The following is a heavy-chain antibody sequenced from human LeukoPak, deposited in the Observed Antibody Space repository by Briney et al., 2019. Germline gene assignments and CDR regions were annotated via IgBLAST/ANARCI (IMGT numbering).Heavy chain of an antibody. V-gene: IGHV1-18*01. CDR2: ISVHNGNT. D-gene: IGHD4/OR15-4a*01. CDR3: ARDPDGARDFDY. J-gene: IGHJ4*02. Sequence: ASVKVSCKASGYTFTSYGISWVRQAPGQGLEWMGWISVHNGNTNYAQKLRGRVTMTTDTSTSTAYMELRSLRSDDTAVYYCARDPDGARDFDYWGQGTLVTVSS. CDR1: GYTFTSYG.